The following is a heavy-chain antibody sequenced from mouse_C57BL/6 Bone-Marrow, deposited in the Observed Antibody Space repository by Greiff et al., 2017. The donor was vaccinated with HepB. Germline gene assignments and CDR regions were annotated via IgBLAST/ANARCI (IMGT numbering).Heavy chain of an antibody. J-gene: IGHJ2*01. CDR3: ARRATMVTTRGFDY. CDR1: GYTFTDYN. Sequence: EVKLMESGPELVKPGASVKIPCKASGYTFTDYNMDWVKQSHGKSLEWIGDINPNNGGTIYNQKFKGKATLTVDKSSSTSYMELRSLTSEDTAVYYCARRATMVTTRGFDYWGQGTTLTVAS. CDR2: INPNNGGT. V-gene: IGHV1-18*01. D-gene: IGHD2-2*01.